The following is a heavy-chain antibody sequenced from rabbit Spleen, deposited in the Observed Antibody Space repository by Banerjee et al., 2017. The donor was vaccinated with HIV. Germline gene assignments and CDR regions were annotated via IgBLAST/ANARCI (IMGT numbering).Heavy chain of an antibody. CDR2: IYSGSTGTT. V-gene: IGHV1S45*01. CDR1: GFSFSSGYF. CDR3: ARWAGAGDGSYIFNL. D-gene: IGHD5-1*01. J-gene: IGHJ4*01. Sequence: QEQLVESGGGLVQPEGSLTLTCTASGFSFSSGYFMCWVRQAPGKGLEWIACIYSGSTGTTYYASWAKGRFTISKTSSTTVTLQKTSLTAADTATYFCARWAGAGDGSYIFNLWGQGPWSPS.